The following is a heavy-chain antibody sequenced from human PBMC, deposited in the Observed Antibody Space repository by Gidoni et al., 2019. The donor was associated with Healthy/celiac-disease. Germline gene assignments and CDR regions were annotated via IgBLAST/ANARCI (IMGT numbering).Heavy chain of an antibody. CDR1: GSTFSDYY. V-gene: IGHV3-11*01. CDR3: AKIYGDYVHMDV. J-gene: IGHJ6*02. CDR2: ISSSGSTI. Sequence: QVQLVESGGGWVKPGGSLRLACAASGSTFSDYYMRWISQAPVKGLEWVSYISSSGSTIYYADSVKGRFTISRDNAKNSLYLQMNSLRAEDTAVYYCAKIYGDYVHMDVWGQGTTVTVSS. D-gene: IGHD4-17*01.